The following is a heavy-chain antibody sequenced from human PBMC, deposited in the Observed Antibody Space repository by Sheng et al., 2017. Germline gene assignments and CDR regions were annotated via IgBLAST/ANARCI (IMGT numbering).Heavy chain of an antibody. D-gene: IGHD3-22*01. J-gene: IGHJ5*02. CDR1: GGSFRGYY. Sequence: QVQLQQWGAGLLKPSETLSLTCAVYGGSFRGYYWSWIRQPPGKGLEWIGEINHSGSTNYNPSLKSRVTISVDTSKNQFSLKLSSVTAADTAVYYCARSTTRSGYQGGFDPWGQGTLVTVSS. CDR2: INHSGST. V-gene: IGHV4-34*01. CDR3: ARSTTRSGYQGGFDP.